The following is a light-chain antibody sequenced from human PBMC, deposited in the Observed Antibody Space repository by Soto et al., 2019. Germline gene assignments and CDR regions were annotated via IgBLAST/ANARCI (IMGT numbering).Light chain of an antibody. CDR1: QSVSSRY. V-gene: IGKV3-20*01. CDR3: QQYGNSVT. CDR2: GAS. Sequence: EIVLAQSPGTLSLSPGERATLSCRASQSVSSRYLAWYQQKPGQAPRLLIYGASNRATGIPDGFSGSGSETDFTLTISRLEPEDFAVYHCQQYGNSVTFGGGTKVDI. J-gene: IGKJ4*01.